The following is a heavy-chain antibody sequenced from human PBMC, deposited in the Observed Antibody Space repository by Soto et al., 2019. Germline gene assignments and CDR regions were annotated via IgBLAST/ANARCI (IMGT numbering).Heavy chain of an antibody. CDR1: VDSITKYQ. Sequence: SETLSLTCTVSVDSITKYQWSWVRQPPGKGLEWIGCFYFSTNYNPALNSRVTISVDRSKNHFSLKLTSVTAADTAVYFCARSNTRYSSPDYWGQGTLVTVSS. CDR2: FYFST. CDR3: ARSNTRYSSPDY. D-gene: IGHD3-22*01. J-gene: IGHJ4*02. V-gene: IGHV4-59*08.